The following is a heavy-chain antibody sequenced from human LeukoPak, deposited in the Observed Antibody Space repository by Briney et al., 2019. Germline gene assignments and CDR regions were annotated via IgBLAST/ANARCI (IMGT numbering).Heavy chain of an antibody. CDR1: GYTFTSYG. J-gene: IGHJ4*02. D-gene: IGHD3-22*01. CDR2: IIAYNGNT. Sequence: ASVKVSCRASGYTFTSYGISWVRQGPGQGGGWMGWIIAYNGNTNYAQKLQGRVNMTTDTATSTAYLELRSLRSDDPDVYYCARDQLFYDSSGYPDYWGQGTLVTVSS. CDR3: ARDQLFYDSSGYPDY. V-gene: IGHV1-18*01.